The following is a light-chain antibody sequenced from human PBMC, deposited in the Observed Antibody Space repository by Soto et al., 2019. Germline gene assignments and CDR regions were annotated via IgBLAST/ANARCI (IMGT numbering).Light chain of an antibody. J-gene: IGKJ5*01. CDR1: QGITNY. CDR2: AAS. CDR3: QQANSFPIT. Sequence: DIQMTQSPSSVSASVGDRVSITCRASQGITNYLAWYQQKAGKAPKLLIYAASTLQSGVPSRFSGSGSGTDFTLTISSLQPEDCAIYFCQQANSFPITFGQGTRLEIK. V-gene: IGKV1-27*01.